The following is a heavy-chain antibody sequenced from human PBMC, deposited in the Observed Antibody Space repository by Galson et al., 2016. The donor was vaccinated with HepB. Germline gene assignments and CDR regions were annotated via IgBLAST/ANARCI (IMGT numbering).Heavy chain of an antibody. CDR3: AKSPEAWYYDDTSGHYHFDY. V-gene: IGHV3-20*04. Sequence: SLRLPCAASGFTFDDYGMNWARHVPGKGLEWVYGIHWNGGTTTYVDSVKGRFTISRDNAKTSLYLQMNSLRAEDTAVNYCAKSPEAWYYDDTSGHYHFDYWGQGTLVTVSS. CDR1: GFTFDDYG. D-gene: IGHD3-22*01. CDR2: IHWNGGTT. J-gene: IGHJ4*02.